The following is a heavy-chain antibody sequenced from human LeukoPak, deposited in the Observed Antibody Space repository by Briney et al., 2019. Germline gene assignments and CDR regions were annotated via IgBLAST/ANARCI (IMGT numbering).Heavy chain of an antibody. J-gene: IGHJ4*02. CDR2: ISAYSGNT. V-gene: IGHV1-18*01. CDR3: ARVLDYYDSSGYFDY. D-gene: IGHD3-22*01. CDR1: GYTFTSYG. Sequence: ASVKVSCKASGYTFTSYGISWVRQAPGQGLEWMGWISAYSGNTNYAQKLQGRVTMTTDTSTSTAYMELRSLRSDDTAVYYCARVLDYYDSSGYFDYWGQGTLVTVSS.